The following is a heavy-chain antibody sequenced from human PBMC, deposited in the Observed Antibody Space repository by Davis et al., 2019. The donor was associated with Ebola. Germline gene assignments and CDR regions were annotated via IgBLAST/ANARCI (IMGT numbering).Heavy chain of an antibody. CDR1: GFTFSSYA. D-gene: IGHD3-10*01. Sequence: GESLKISCAASGFTFSSYAMSWVRQAPGKGLEWVSAISGSGGSTYYADSVKGRFTISRDNSKNTLYLQMNSLRAEDTAVYYCANHLGDTMVREIDYWGQGTLVTVSS. V-gene: IGHV3-23*01. CDR2: ISGSGGST. CDR3: ANHLGDTMVREIDY. J-gene: IGHJ4*02.